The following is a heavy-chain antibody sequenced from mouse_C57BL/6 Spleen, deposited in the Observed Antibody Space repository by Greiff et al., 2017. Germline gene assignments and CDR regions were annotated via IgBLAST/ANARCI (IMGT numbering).Heavy chain of an antibody. CDR1: GFNIKDYY. V-gene: IGHV14-2*01. CDR3: ARAITTLVATDD. J-gene: IGHJ2*01. Sequence: EVQLQQSGAELVKPGASVKLSCTASGFNIKDYYMHWVKQRTEQGLEWIGRIDPEDGEPKYAPKFPGKATITADTSSNTAYLQLSSLTSEDTAVYYCARAITTLVATDDWGQGTTLTVSS. CDR2: IDPEDGEP. D-gene: IGHD1-1*01.